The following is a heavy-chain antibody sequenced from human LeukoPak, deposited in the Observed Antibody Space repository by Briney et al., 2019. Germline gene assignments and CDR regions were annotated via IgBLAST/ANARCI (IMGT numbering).Heavy chain of an antibody. CDR1: GGSFSGYY. V-gene: IGHV4-34*01. CDR2: INHSGST. Sequence: SETLSLTCAVYGGSFSGYYWSWIRQPPGKGLEWIGEINHSGSTNYNPSLKSRVTISVDTSKNQFSLKLSSVTAADTAVYYCARGYWFDPWGQGTLVTVSS. CDR3: ARGYWFDP. J-gene: IGHJ5*02.